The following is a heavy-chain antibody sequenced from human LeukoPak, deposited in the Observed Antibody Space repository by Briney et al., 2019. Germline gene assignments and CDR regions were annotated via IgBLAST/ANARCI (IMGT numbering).Heavy chain of an antibody. J-gene: IGHJ4*02. D-gene: IGHD5-18*01. Sequence: ASVKVSCKASGYTFTSYDINWVRQATGQGLEWMGWINPNSGGTNYAQKFQGRVTMTRDTSISTAYMELSRLRSDDTAVYYCARDLTVVDTAMVTPDYWGQGTLVTVSS. CDR3: ARDLTVVDTAMVTPDY. CDR2: INPNSGGT. CDR1: GYTFTSYD. V-gene: IGHV1-2*02.